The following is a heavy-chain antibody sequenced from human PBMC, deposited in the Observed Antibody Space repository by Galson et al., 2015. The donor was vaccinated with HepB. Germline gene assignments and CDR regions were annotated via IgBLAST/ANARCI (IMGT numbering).Heavy chain of an antibody. CDR3: ARASLELGGWESYNWFDP. D-gene: IGHD6-19*01. CDR2: IIPIFGTA. Sequence: SVKVSCKASGGTFSSYAISWVRQAPGQGLEWMGGIIPIFGTANYAQKFQGRVTITADESTSTAYMELSSLRSEDTAVYYCARASLELGGWESYNWFDPWGQGTLVTVSS. J-gene: IGHJ5*02. CDR1: GGTFSSYA. V-gene: IGHV1-69*13.